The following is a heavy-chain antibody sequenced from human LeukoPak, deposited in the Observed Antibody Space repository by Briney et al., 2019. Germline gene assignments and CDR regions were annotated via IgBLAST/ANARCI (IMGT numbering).Heavy chain of an antibody. J-gene: IGHJ4*02. V-gene: IGHV4-31*03. CDR2: IYFSGSA. Sequence: PSETLSLTCTVSGGSISSTGYYWSWIRQLPGKGLEWIGYIYFSGSAYYNPSLKSRVTISVDTSRNQFSLKLSSVTAADTAVYYCARVELLGSSGWPFDYWGQGALVTVSS. CDR1: GGSISSTGYY. D-gene: IGHD6-19*01. CDR3: ARVELLGSSGWPFDY.